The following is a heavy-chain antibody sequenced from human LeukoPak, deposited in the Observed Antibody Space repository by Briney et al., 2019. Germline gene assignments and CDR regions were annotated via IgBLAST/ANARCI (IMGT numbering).Heavy chain of an antibody. V-gene: IGHV3-33*01. CDR2: IWYDGSNK. CDR1: GFTFSSYG. Sequence: SGGSLRLSCAASGFTFSSYGMHWVRQAPGKGLEWVAVIWYDGSNKYYADSVKGRFTISRDNSKNTLYLQMNSLRAEDTAVYYCARGRIGSYGMDVWGQGTTVTVSS. D-gene: IGHD2-15*01. J-gene: IGHJ6*02. CDR3: ARGRIGSYGMDV.